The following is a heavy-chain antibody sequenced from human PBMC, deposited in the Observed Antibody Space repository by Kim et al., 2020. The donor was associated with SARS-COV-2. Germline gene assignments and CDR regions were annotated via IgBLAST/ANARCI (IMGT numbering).Heavy chain of an antibody. CDR1: GGSISSSSYY. V-gene: IGHV4-39*01. CDR2: IYYSGST. J-gene: IGHJ5*02. Sequence: SETLSLTCTVSGGSISSSSYYWDWIRQPPGKGLEWIGSIYYSGSTYYNPSLKSRVTISVDTSKNQFSLKVSSVTAADTAVYYCAGSGSYYRRGPQAPPNWFDPWGQGTLVTVSS. CDR3: AGSGSYYRRGPQAPPNWFDP. D-gene: IGHD1-26*01.